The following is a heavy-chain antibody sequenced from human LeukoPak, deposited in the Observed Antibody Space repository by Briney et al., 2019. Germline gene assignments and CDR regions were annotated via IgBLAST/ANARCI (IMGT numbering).Heavy chain of an antibody. CDR1: GFTFSDYW. V-gene: IGHV3-7*01. CDR2: IKQDGSEK. J-gene: IGHJ6*04. D-gene: IGHD3-10*01. Sequence: GGSLRLSCAASGFTFSDYWMSWVRQAPGKGLEWVAKIKQDGSEKQYVDSVAGRFTISRDNAKNSLCLQTHSLRAQETAVYDCAPTSYFYGMAAWGKGTTVTVSS. CDR3: APTSYFYGMAA.